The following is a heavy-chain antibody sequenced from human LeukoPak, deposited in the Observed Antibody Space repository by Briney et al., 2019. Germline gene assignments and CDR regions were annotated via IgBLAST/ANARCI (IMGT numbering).Heavy chain of an antibody. V-gene: IGHV3-49*03. Sequence: PGGSLRLSCTASGFTFGDYAMSWFRQAPGKGLEWVGFIRSKAYGGTTEYAASVKGRFTISRDDSKSIAYLQMNSLKTEDTAVYYCTRAYYDSSGLPDYWGQGTLVTVSS. CDR3: TRAYYDSSGLPDY. CDR1: GFTFGDYA. CDR2: IRSKAYGGTT. D-gene: IGHD3-22*01. J-gene: IGHJ4*02.